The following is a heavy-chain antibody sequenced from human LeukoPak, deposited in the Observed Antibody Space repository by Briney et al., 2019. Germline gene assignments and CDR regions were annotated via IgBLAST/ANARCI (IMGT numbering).Heavy chain of an antibody. CDR2: IKQDGSAK. V-gene: IGHV3-7*04. J-gene: IGHJ4*02. CDR3: ARGGWFLDC. D-gene: IGHD6-19*01. CDR1: GFTLGDHW. Sequence: GGSLRLSCEAYGFTLGDHWMTWVRQAPGKGLEWVAYIKQDGSAKDYVDSVKGRFTISRDNSKNSLYLQMNSLRVEDTAVYYCARGGWFLDCLGQGTLVTVSS.